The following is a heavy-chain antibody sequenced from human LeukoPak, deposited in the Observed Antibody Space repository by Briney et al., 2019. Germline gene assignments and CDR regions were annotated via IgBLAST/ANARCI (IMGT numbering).Heavy chain of an antibody. CDR3: ARIDGMYAMDV. CDR2: IRYDGSDK. D-gene: IGHD1-14*01. CDR1: GFSFNSYG. V-gene: IGHV3-30*02. J-gene: IGHJ6*02. Sequence: GSLRLSCAASGFSFNSYGMHWVRQAPGKGLEWVAFIRYDGSDKFYADSVKGRFTMSRDNSKNTVFLQMNTLIPDDTAVYYCARIDGMYAMDVWGQGTTVIVSS.